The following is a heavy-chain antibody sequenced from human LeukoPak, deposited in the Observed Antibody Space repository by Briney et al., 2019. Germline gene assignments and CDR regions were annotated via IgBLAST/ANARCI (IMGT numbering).Heavy chain of an antibody. J-gene: IGHJ5*01. CDR1: GGSISSYY. Sequence: PSETLSLTCTVSGGSISSYYWSWIRQPPGKGLEWIGYIYYSGSTNYNPSLKTRLSLSVDTSKNQFSLRLRSVTAADTAIYYCVRWQQPRGFDSWGQGTLVSVSS. D-gene: IGHD5-18*01. CDR3: VRWQQPRGFDS. CDR2: IYYSGST. V-gene: IGHV4-59*08.